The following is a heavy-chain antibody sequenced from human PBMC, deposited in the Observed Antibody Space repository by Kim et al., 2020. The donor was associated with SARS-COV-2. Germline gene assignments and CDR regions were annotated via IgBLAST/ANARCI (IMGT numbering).Heavy chain of an antibody. Sequence: GGSLRLSCAASGFSFSNIAMNWVRQAPGKGLEWVSSIRGSGSSANYADSVKGRFTISRDNSKHTLYLQMSSLRAEDTAVYYCAKVLLYGSGSLDYWGQGT. CDR2: IRGSGSSA. J-gene: IGHJ4*02. CDR1: GFSFSNIA. V-gene: IGHV3-23*01. CDR3: AKVLLYGSGSLDY. D-gene: IGHD3-10*01.